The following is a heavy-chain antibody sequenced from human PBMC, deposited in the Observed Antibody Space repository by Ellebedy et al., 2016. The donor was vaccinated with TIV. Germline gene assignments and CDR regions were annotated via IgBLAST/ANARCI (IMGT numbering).Heavy chain of an antibody. Sequence: AASVKVSCKASGGTFSSYGISWVRQAPGQGLEWMGWLIHILGKANYAQKFQGRVTITADESKSTAYMELSSLRSEDTAVYYCARVGKYYGGNPSYYFDYWGQGTLVTVSS. CDR2: LIHILGKA. J-gene: IGHJ4*02. V-gene: IGHV1-69*10. CDR1: GGTFSSYG. D-gene: IGHD4-23*01. CDR3: ARVGKYYGGNPSYYFDY.